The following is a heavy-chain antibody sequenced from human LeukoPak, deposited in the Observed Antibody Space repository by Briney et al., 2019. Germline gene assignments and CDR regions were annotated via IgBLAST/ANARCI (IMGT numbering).Heavy chain of an antibody. J-gene: IGHJ3*02. CDR1: GLTVSSNY. CDR3: AKSAGSKNAFDI. V-gene: IGHV3-53*01. CDR2: VYTGGTT. Sequence: PGGSLRLSCAASGLTVSSNYMAWVRQVPGKGLEWVSVVYTGGTTYYADSVKGRFTVFSDNSKNTLYLQMNSLRAEDTAMYYCAKSAGSKNAFDIWGQGTMVTVSS.